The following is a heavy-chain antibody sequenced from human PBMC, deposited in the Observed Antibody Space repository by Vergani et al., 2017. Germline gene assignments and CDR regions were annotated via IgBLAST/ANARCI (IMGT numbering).Heavy chain of an antibody. CDR1: GSTFSSYG. D-gene: IGHD3-22*01. J-gene: IGHJ2*01. Sequence: QVQLVESGGGVVQPGRSLRLSCAASGSTFSSYGMHWVRQAPGKGLEWVAVIWYDGSNKYYADSVKGRFTISRDNSKNTLYLQMNSLRAEDTAVYYCAREPPLYYDSSGFPPGYFDLWGRGTLVTVSS. V-gene: IGHV3-33*01. CDR2: IWYDGSNK. CDR3: AREPPLYYDSSGFPPGYFDL.